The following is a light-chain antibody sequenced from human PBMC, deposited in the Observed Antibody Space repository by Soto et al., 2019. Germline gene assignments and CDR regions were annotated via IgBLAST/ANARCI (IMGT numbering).Light chain of an antibody. CDR1: QNVVSH. Sequence: DIQMTQSPSSLSASVGDRVTINCRASQNVVSHLNWYQQESGKAPKLLIYAASSLQSGVPSRFSGSGAGTEFTLTISSLQPEDFATYYCQQTYTTPRTFGQGTKLEVK. J-gene: IGKJ2*01. CDR3: QQTYTTPRT. CDR2: AAS. V-gene: IGKV1-39*01.